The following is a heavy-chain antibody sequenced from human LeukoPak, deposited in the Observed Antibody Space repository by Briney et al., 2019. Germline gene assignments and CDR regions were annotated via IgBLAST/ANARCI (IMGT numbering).Heavy chain of an antibody. V-gene: IGHV3-23*01. Sequence: GGSLRLSCASSGFTFSSYAMSWVRQAPGKGLEWVSAIRGSGTSTYHADSVKGRFTISRDNSKNTLYLQMNSLRAEDTAVYYCAKVKGYSAYDPIDYWGQGTLVTVSS. J-gene: IGHJ4*02. D-gene: IGHD5-12*01. CDR2: IRGSGTST. CDR1: GFTFSSYA. CDR3: AKVKGYSAYDPIDY.